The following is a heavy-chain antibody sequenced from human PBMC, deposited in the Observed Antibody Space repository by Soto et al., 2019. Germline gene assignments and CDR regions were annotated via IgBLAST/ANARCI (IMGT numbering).Heavy chain of an antibody. CDR3: ARHVGPTDYFDS. V-gene: IGHV6-1*01. Sequence: SQTLSLTCAISGDIVSNKYAAWNWIRQSPSRGLEWLGRTYYMSKWSNDYAVSVQSRITINPDTSKNQFSLHLNSVTPEDTAVYYCARHVGPTDYFDSWGQGTLVTVSS. J-gene: IGHJ4*02. CDR1: GDIVSNKYAA. CDR2: TYYMSKWSN. D-gene: IGHD1-26*01.